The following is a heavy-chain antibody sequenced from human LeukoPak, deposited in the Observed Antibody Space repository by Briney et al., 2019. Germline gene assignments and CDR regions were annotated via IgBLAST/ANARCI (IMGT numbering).Heavy chain of an antibody. Sequence: ASVKVSCKASGYTFTSYYMHWVRQAPGQGLEWMGWISAYNGNTNYAQKLQGRVTMTTDTSTSTAYMELRSLRSDDTAVYYCARDPGPMYSSSWYYWGQGTLVTVSS. D-gene: IGHD6-13*01. J-gene: IGHJ4*02. CDR2: ISAYNGNT. V-gene: IGHV1-18*04. CDR1: GYTFTSYY. CDR3: ARDPGPMYSSSWYY.